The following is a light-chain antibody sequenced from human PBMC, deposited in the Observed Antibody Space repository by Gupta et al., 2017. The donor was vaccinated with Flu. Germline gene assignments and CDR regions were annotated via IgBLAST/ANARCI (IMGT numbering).Light chain of an antibody. CDR1: QSVNNNL. J-gene: IGKJ2*01. V-gene: IGKV3-20*01. Sequence: EIVLTQSPGTLSLSPRERATLSCRASQSVNNNLLTWYQQKPGQAPRLLIYGASSRATGIPDRFSGSGSGTEFTLTIRRLEPEDFAVYYCLQYGSSVYTFGQGTKLEIK. CDR2: GAS. CDR3: LQYGSSVYT.